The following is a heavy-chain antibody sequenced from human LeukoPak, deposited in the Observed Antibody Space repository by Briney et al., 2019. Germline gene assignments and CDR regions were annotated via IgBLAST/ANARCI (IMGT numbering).Heavy chain of an antibody. CDR2: IYSGGNT. D-gene: IGHD2-21*01. CDR3: TREGLDP. J-gene: IGHJ5*02. CDR1: GFTVSSSY. V-gene: IGHV3-53*01. Sequence: GGSLRLSCAASGFTVSSSYMTWVRQAPGKGLEWVSVIYSGGNTYYADSVKGRFTISRDNSKNTLYLQMNSLRAEDTAVYYCTREGLDPWGQGTLVTVSS.